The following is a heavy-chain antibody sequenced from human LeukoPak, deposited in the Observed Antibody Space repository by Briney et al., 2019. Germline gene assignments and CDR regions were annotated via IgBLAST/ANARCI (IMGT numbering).Heavy chain of an antibody. D-gene: IGHD5-24*01. CDR2: IRYDGSNK. CDR3: AKDHGDGYNRLPKKYDY. CDR1: GFTFSSFS. J-gene: IGHJ4*02. V-gene: IGHV3-30*02. Sequence: GGSLRLSCAASGFTFSSFSMNWVRQTPGKGLEWVALIRYDGSNKYYADSVEGRFTISRDNSKNTLYLQMNSLRAEDTAVYYCAKDHGDGYNRLPKKYDYWGQGTLVTVSS.